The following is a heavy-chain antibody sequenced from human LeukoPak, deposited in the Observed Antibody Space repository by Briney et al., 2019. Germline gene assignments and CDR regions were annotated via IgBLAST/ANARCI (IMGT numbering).Heavy chain of an antibody. D-gene: IGHD3-9*01. CDR2: IKKDGTEK. J-gene: IGHJ4*02. CDR3: AGKLRGTGYPDF. V-gene: IGHV3-7*01. CDR1: GFTFSSYG. Sequence: GGSLRLSCAASGFTFSSYGMNWVHQTPGKGLEWVANIKKDGTEKNHADSVKGRFTISRDNAKNLLYLQMNNLRVEDTAVYYCAGKLRGTGYPDFWGQGTLLTVSS.